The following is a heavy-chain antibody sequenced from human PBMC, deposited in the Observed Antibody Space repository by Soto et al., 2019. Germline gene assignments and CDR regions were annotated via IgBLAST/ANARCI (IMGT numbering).Heavy chain of an antibody. V-gene: IGHV3-23*01. CDR3: AKSRGDSWYLYYYDY. Sequence: EVQLLESGGGLVQPGGSLRLSCAASGLTFRAFSMSWVRQPPGKGLEWVSGISGSGGCTYYADSVKGRFTISRDSSSNTLYLQMSSLRAEDTAVYYCAKSRGDSWYLYYYDYWGQGTLVTVSS. J-gene: IGHJ4*02. CDR2: ISGSGGCT. CDR1: GLTFRAFS. D-gene: IGHD5-12*01.